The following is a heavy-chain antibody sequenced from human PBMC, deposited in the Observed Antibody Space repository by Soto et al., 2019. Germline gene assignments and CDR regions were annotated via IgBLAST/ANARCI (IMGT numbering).Heavy chain of an antibody. J-gene: IGHJ4*02. CDR2: ISGDGSDK. D-gene: IGHD6-19*01. Sequence: QVQLVESGGGVVQPERSLRLSCATSGFSFSDFGMHWVRQAPGKGLEWVATISGDGSDKYYPGSVQGRFTISRDNSKNALYLQMSSLRTDDTAVYYCVRGTAVARQHFANWGQGTLVSVSS. V-gene: IGHV3-30*03. CDR3: VRGTAVARQHFAN. CDR1: GFSFSDFG.